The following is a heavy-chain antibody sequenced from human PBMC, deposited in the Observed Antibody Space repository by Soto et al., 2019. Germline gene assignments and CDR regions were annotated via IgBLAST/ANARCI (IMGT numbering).Heavy chain of an antibody. D-gene: IGHD6-19*01. Sequence: QVQLVESGGGVVQPGRSLRLSCAASGFTFSSYAMHWVRQAPGKGLEWVAVISYDGSNKYYADSVKGRFTISRDNSKNTLYLQMNRLRAEDTAVYYCARGSSGWYKDACDIWGQGTMVTVSS. V-gene: IGHV3-30-3*01. J-gene: IGHJ3*02. CDR2: ISYDGSNK. CDR3: ARGSSGWYKDACDI. CDR1: GFTFSSYA.